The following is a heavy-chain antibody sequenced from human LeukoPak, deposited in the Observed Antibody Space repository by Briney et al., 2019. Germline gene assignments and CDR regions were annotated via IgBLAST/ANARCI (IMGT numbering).Heavy chain of an antibody. J-gene: IGHJ4*02. D-gene: IGHD3-10*01. V-gene: IGHV3-23*01. Sequence: GGSLRLSCAASGFTSSSYAMSWVRQAPGKGLEWVSAISGSGGSTYYADSVKGRFTISRDNSKNTLYLQMNSLRAEDTAVYYCAKDGLNYYGSGSRSDYWGQGTLVTVSS. CDR2: ISGSGGST. CDR1: GFTSSSYA. CDR3: AKDGLNYYGSGSRSDY.